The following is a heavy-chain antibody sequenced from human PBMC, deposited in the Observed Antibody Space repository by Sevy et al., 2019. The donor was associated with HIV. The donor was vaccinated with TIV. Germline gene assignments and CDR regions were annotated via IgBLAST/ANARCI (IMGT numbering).Heavy chain of an antibody. J-gene: IGHJ4*02. D-gene: IGHD6-19*01. CDR1: GFTFSNYA. Sequence: GGSLRLSCAASGFTFSNYAIHWVRQAPGRGLEWVAVISFDGSNKYYADSVKGRFTISRDNSKNTLYLQMNSLRAEDPAVYYCAREGVQWLGHFDYWGQGTLVTVSS. CDR3: AREGVQWLGHFDY. V-gene: IGHV3-30-3*01. CDR2: ISFDGSNK.